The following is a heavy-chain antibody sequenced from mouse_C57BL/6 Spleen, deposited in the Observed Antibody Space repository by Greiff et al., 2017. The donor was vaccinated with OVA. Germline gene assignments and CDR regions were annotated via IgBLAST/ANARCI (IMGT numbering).Heavy chain of an antibody. CDR1: GYSFTDYN. D-gene: IGHD2-4*01. CDR3: ARYDYDVSYFAMDY. J-gene: IGHJ4*01. V-gene: IGHV1-39*01. CDR2: INPNYGTT. Sequence: EVQVVESGPELVKPGASVKISCKASGYSFTDYNMNWVKQSNGKSLEWIGVINPNYGTTSYNQKFKGKATLTVDQSSSTAYMQLNSLTSEDSAVYYCARYDYDVSYFAMDYWGQGTSVTVSS.